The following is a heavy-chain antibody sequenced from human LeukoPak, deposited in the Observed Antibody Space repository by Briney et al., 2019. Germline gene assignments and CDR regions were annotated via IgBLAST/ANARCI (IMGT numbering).Heavy chain of an antibody. CDR1: GYRFSSYW. CDR2: IYPGDSDT. D-gene: IGHD3-22*01. V-gene: IGHV5-51*01. CDR3: ARPRTHDSSAYYHY. Sequence: GESLKISCKGSGYRFSSYWIGWVRQMPGKGPEWMGIIYPGDSDTRYSPSFQGQVTISADKSISTAYLQWSSLKASDTAMYYCARPRTHDSSAYYHYWGQGTLVTVSS. J-gene: IGHJ4*02.